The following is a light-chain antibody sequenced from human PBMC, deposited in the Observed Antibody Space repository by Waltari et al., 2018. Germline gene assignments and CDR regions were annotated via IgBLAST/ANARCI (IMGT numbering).Light chain of an antibody. Sequence: DIVMTQSPDSLAVSLGERATINCKSSQSVLYNSNDKNYLAWYQQKPGQPPKLLIYWASTRESGVPNRFSGSGSGTDFTLTISSLQAEDVAVYYCQQYYRSRTFGQGTKVEIK. J-gene: IGKJ1*01. V-gene: IGKV4-1*01. CDR2: WAS. CDR1: QSVLYNSNDKNY. CDR3: QQYYRSRT.